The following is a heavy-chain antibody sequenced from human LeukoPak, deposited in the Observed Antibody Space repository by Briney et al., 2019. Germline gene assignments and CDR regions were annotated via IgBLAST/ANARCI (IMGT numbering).Heavy chain of an antibody. Sequence: PSETLSLTCAVYGGSFSGYYWSWIRQPPGKGLEWIGEINHSGGTNYNPSLKSRVTISVDTSKNQFSLKLSSVTAADTAVYYCARRFYGGKPDYWGQGTLVTVSS. V-gene: IGHV4-34*01. CDR2: INHSGGT. D-gene: IGHD4-23*01. CDR3: ARRFYGGKPDY. J-gene: IGHJ4*02. CDR1: GGSFSGYY.